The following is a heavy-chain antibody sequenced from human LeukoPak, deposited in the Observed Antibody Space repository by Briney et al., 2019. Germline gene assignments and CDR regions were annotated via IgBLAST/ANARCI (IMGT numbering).Heavy chain of an antibody. J-gene: IGHJ6*02. V-gene: IGHV3-21*01. D-gene: IGHD4-17*01. CDR2: ISSSSYI. Sequence: GGSLRLSCAASGFTFSSYSMNWVRQAPGKGLEWVSSISSSSYIYYADSVKGRFTISRDNAKNSLYLQMNSLRAEDTAVYYCARDGKDYGDYFGVWGQGTTVTVSS. CDR1: GFTFSSYS. CDR3: ARDGKDYGDYFGV.